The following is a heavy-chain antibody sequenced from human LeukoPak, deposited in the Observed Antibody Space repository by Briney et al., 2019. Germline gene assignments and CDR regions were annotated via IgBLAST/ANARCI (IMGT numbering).Heavy chain of an antibody. J-gene: IGHJ3*01. CDR2: IKQDGSIQ. CDR3: EGGVT. V-gene: IGHV3-7*01. Sequence: GGSLRLSCTASGFTFSSFWMAWVRQAPGKGLEWVANIKQDGSIQHYGDSVKGRFTISRDNAKNSLYLQMNNLRVEDTAVCYGEGGVTWGQGSMVTVSP. CDR1: GFTFSSFW. D-gene: IGHD5/OR15-5a*01.